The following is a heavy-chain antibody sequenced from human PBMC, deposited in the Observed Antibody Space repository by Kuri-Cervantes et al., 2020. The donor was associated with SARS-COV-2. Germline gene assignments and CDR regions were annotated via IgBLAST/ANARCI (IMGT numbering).Heavy chain of an antibody. V-gene: IGHV3-33*03. J-gene: IGHJ4*02. Sequence: GESLKISCAASGFTFSSYGMHWVCQAPGKGLEWVAVISYDGSNKYYADSVKGRFTISRDNAKNTLYLQMNSLRAEDTAVYYCAKGTDVDFWSGTTTLDYWGQGTLVTVSS. CDR2: ISYDGSNK. CDR1: GFTFSSYG. CDR3: AKGTDVDFWSGTTTLDY. D-gene: IGHD3-3*01.